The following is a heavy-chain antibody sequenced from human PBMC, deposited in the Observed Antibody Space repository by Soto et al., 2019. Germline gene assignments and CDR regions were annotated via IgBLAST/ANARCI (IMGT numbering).Heavy chain of an antibody. CDR3: AKDTYYHDSSGYYVFDY. Sequence: QVQLVESGGDVVQPGRSLRLSCVASGVTFSSYGIHWVRQAPGKGLEWVAVVSYDGSNKHYADSVKGRFTISRDNSENMVSLQMNSLRAEDTDVYYCAKDTYYHDSSGYYVFDYWGQGTLVTVSS. D-gene: IGHD3-22*01. CDR1: GVTFSSYG. V-gene: IGHV3-30*18. J-gene: IGHJ4*02. CDR2: VSYDGSNK.